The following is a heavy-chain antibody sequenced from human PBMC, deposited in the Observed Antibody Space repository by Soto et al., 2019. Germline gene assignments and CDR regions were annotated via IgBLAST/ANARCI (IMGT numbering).Heavy chain of an antibody. CDR1: GGSISSYY. D-gene: IGHD3-3*01. CDR2: IYYSGST. J-gene: IGHJ3*02. Sequence: SETLSLTCTVSGGSISSYYWSWIRQPPGKGLGWIGYIYYSGSTNYNPSLKSRVTISVDTSKNQFSLKLSSVTAADTALYYCARSFTIFGVVDAFDIWGQGTMVTVSS. CDR3: ARSFTIFGVVDAFDI. V-gene: IGHV4-59*01.